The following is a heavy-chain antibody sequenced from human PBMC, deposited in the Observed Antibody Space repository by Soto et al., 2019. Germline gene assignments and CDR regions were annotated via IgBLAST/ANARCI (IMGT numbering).Heavy chain of an antibody. J-gene: IGHJ6*02. V-gene: IGHV3-30-3*01. CDR2: ISFDGSNT. D-gene: IGHD2-2*02. CDR1: GFTFSIYA. CDR3: ARGRYCSGTSCYTDYYFGMDV. Sequence: RRLSCAASGFTFSIYALHWVRQAPGKGLEWVAVISFDGSNTLYADSVKGRFTISRDNSKNTLYVQMNSLRGEDTAVYYCARGRYCSGTSCYTDYYFGMDVWGQGTTVTVSS.